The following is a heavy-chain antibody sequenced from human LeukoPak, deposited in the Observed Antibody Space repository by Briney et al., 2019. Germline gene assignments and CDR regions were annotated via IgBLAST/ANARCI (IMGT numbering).Heavy chain of an antibody. V-gene: IGHV4-61*02. J-gene: IGHJ4*02. CDR2: TYTSGST. CDR3: ARGEERDFDY. CDR1: GGSISSGSYY. Sequence: SQILSLTCTVSGGSISSGSYYWSWIRQPAGKGLEWIGRTYTSGSTNYNPSLKSRVTISVDTSKNQFSLKLSSVTAADTAVYYCARGEERDFDYWGQGTLVTVSS.